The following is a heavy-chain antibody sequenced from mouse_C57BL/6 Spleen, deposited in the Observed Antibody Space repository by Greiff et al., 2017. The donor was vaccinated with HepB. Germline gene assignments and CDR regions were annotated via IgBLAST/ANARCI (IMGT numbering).Heavy chain of an antibody. D-gene: IGHD1-1*01. V-gene: IGHV1-52*01. CDR1: GYTFTSYW. Sequence: QVQLKQPGAELVRPGSSVKLSCKASGYTFTSYWMHWVKQRPIQGLEWIGNIDPSDSETHYNQKFKYKATLTVEKSSSTAYMQLSSLTSEDSAVYYCARGDSYYYGSSPSWFAYWGQGTLVTVSA. CDR2: IDPSDSET. J-gene: IGHJ3*01. CDR3: ARGDSYYYGSSPSWFAY.